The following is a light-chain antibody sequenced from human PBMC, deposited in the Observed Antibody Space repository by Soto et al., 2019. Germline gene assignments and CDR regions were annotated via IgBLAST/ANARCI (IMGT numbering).Light chain of an antibody. CDR3: KSYAGSNTYV. J-gene: IGLJ1*01. CDR2: EVV. Sequence: QSALTQPPSASGSPGQSVTISCTGTKNDIGVYDFVSWYQHHPGKAPRLIIYEVVQRPSGVPDRFSGSKSGNTASLTVSGLQAADEADYFCKSYAGSNTYVFGSGPKLNVL. CDR1: KNDIGVYDF. V-gene: IGLV2-8*01.